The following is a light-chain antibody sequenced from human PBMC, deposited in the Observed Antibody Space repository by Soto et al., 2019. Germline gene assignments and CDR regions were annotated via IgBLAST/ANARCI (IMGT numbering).Light chain of an antibody. CDR3: QEYNSYWT. J-gene: IGKJ1*01. Sequence: IQMTQSPSTLSASVGDRVTITCRASQSINSWLAWYQQKPGKAPKLLIYKASSLESGVPSRFSGSGSGTEFSLTISSLRPDDFATYYCQEYNSYWTFGQGTKVEIK. V-gene: IGKV1-5*03. CDR1: QSINSW. CDR2: KAS.